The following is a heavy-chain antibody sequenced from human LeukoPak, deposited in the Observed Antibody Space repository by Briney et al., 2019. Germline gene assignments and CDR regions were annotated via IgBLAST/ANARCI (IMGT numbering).Heavy chain of an antibody. D-gene: IGHD6-6*01. CDR2: IYYSGST. J-gene: IGHJ4*02. CDR1: GGSISSYY. CDR3: ARQSVRAIAIAARPGNYFDY. Sequence: SETLSLTCTVSGGSISSYYWSWIRQPPGKGLGWIGYIYYSGSTNYNPSLKSRVTISVDTSKNRFSLKLSSVTAADTAVYYCARQSVRAIAIAARPGNYFDYWGQGTLVTVSS. V-gene: IGHV4-59*08.